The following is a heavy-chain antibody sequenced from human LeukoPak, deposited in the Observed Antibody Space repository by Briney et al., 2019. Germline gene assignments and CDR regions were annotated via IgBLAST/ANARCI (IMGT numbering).Heavy chain of an antibody. CDR3: ARDMYYGSGQISYIGPIDY. CDR2: IYSGGST. CDR1: GFSVSSNY. Sequence: GGSLMLSCAASGFSVSSNYMSWVRQAPGKGLEWVSVIYSGGSTYYADSVKGRFTISRDNAKNSLYLQMNSLRAEDTAVYYCARDMYYGSGQISYIGPIDYWGQGTLVTVSS. D-gene: IGHD3-10*01. J-gene: IGHJ4*02. V-gene: IGHV3-53*01.